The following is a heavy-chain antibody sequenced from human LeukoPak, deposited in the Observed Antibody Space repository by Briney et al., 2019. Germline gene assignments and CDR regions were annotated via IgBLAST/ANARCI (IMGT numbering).Heavy chain of an antibody. CDR2: IYYSGSV. J-gene: IGHJ4*02. V-gene: IGHV4-59*08. CDR1: GGSLTSYY. Sequence: SETPSLTCTVSGGSLTSYYWSWIRQPPGKGLQWIGYIYYSGSVNYNPSLKSRVTMSADTSKNQFSLNLSSVTAADTAVYYCARLGSYFDFWGQGTQVTVSS. CDR3: ARLGSYFDF.